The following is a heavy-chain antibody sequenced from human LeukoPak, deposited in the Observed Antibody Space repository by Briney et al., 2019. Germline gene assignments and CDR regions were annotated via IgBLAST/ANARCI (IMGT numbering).Heavy chain of an antibody. CDR2: MNTNSGNT. CDR3: ARGYSNYVGWFDP. J-gene: IGHJ5*02. CDR1: GYTFTSYD. V-gene: IGHV1-8*03. D-gene: IGHD4-11*01. Sequence: ASVTVSCKASGYTFTSYDINWVRQATGQGGEWMGWMNTNSGNTGYAQKFQGRVTINRNNSIITAYMELSSLRSEDAGVYYCARGYSNYVGWFDPWGQGTLVTVSS.